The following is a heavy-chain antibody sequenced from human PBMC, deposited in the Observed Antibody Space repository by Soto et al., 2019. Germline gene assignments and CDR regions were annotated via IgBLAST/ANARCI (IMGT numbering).Heavy chain of an antibody. V-gene: IGHV4-34*01. CDR1: GGSFSGYY. D-gene: IGHD1-26*01. CDR2: INHSGST. J-gene: IGHJ4*02. CDR3: VRGRAFKYYFDY. Sequence: SETLSLTCAVYGGSFSGYYWSWIRQPPGKGLEWIGEINHSGSTNYNPSLKSRVTISVDTSKNQFSLKLSSVTAADTAVYYCVRGRAFKYYFDYWGQGTLVTVSS.